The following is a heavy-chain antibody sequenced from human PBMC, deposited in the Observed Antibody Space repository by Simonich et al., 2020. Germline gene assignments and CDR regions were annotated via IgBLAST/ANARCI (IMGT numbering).Heavy chain of an antibody. Sequence: GGGLVKPGGSLRLSCAASGFTFSSYSMNWVRQAPGKGLEWVSSISSSSSYIYYADSVKGRFTISRDNAKNSLYLQMNSLRAEDTAVYHCARDTSYYGSGSYYFDYWGQGTLVTVSS. CDR3: ARDTSYYGSGSYYFDY. D-gene: IGHD3-10*01. V-gene: IGHV3-21*01. CDR1: GFTFSSYS. CDR2: ISSSSSYI. J-gene: IGHJ4*02.